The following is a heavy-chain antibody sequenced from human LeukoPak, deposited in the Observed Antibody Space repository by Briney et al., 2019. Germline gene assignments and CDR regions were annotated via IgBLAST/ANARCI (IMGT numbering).Heavy chain of an antibody. CDR3: VTSICCYDPSGYYPFDH. V-gene: IGHV1-8*01. D-gene: IGHD3-22*01. CDR1: GYTFTSYD. J-gene: IGHJ4*02. Sequence: ASVKVSCKASGYTFTSYDINWVRQATGQGLEWMGWMNPRSGNTGYAQKLQGRITMTRNTAINTAYMELSSLRTEDTAVYYCVTSICCYDPSGYYPFDHWGQGTLVTVSS. CDR2: MNPRSGNT.